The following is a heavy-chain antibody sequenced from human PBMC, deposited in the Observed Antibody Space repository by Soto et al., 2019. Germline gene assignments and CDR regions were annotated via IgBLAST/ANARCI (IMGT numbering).Heavy chain of an antibody. CDR1: GGSISSSSYY. CDR3: ASMETMVRGVITRFDY. J-gene: IGHJ4*02. Sequence: PSETLSLTCTVSGGSISSSSYYWGWIRQPPGKGLEWIGSIYYSGSTYYNPSLKSRVTISVDTSKNQFSLKLSSVTAADTAVYYCASMETMVRGVITRFDYWGQGTLVTVSS. D-gene: IGHD3-10*01. CDR2: IYYSGST. V-gene: IGHV4-39*01.